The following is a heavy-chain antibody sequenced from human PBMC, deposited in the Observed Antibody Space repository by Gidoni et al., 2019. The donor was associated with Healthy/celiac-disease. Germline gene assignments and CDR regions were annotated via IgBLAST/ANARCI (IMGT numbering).Heavy chain of an antibody. Sequence: QVQLQESGPGLVKPSETLSLPCTVSGGSISSYYWSWIRQPAGKGLEWIGRIYTSGSTNYNPSLKSQVTMSVDTSKNQFSLKLSAVTAADTAVYYCARGWEQWPRGAFDIWGQGTMVTVSS. D-gene: IGHD6-19*01. CDR2: IYTSGST. V-gene: IGHV4-4*07. CDR3: ARGWEQWPRGAFDI. J-gene: IGHJ3*02. CDR1: GGSISSYY.